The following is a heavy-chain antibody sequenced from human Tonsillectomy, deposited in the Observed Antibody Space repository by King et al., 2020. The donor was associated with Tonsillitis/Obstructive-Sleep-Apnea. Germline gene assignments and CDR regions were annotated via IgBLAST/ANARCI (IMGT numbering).Heavy chain of an antibody. V-gene: IGHV1-2*02. CDR3: ARDLGNTAMVKTTYSDYYGMDV. CDR1: GYPFTGYY. Sequence: QLVQSGAEVKKPGASVKFSCKASGYPFTGYYMHWVRQAPGQGLEWMGWINPNSGGTNHAQKFQGRVTMTRDTSISTAYMELSRLRSDDTAVYYCARDLGNTAMVKTTYSDYYGMDVWGQGTTVTVSS. D-gene: IGHD5-18*01. J-gene: IGHJ6*02. CDR2: INPNSGGT.